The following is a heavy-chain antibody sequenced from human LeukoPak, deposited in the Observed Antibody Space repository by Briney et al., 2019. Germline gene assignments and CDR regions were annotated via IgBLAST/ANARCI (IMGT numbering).Heavy chain of an antibody. CDR3: ARDVRYASGWSTPES. CDR1: GGSISSGNYY. V-gene: IGHV4-61*02. Sequence: SETLSLTCTVSGGSISSGNYYWTWIRQPAGKGLEWIGRIYSSGSANYSPSLKSRVSMSIDTSNNHFSLNLTSVTAADTALYFCARDVRYASGWSTPESWGQGTLVTVSS. D-gene: IGHD6-19*01. CDR2: IYSSGSA. J-gene: IGHJ5*02.